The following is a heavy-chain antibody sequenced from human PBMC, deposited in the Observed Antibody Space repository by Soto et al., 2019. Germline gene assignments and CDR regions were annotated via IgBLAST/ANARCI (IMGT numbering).Heavy chain of an antibody. J-gene: IGHJ6*03. CDR1: GFTFSDYY. V-gene: IGHV3-11*01. CDR3: ARDRRNMDV. Sequence: PGGSLRLSCAASGFTFSDYYMSWVRQAPGKGLEWISYISSSGSSVYYADSMRGRLNISRDNAKNSLYLQMSSLTAEDTAVYYCARDRRNMDVWGKGTTVTVSS. CDR2: ISSSGSSV.